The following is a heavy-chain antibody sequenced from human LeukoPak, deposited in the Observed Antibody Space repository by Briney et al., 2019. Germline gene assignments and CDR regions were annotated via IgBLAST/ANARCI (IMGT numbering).Heavy chain of an antibody. J-gene: IGHJ5*02. CDR2: ISGSGGST. Sequence: GGSLRLSRAASGFTFSSYAMSWVRQAPGKGLEWVSAISGSGGSTYYADSVKGRFTISRDNSKNTLYLQMNSLRAEDTAVYYCAKSESWFGEFVWFDPWGQGTLVTVSS. CDR3: AKSESWFGEFVWFDP. CDR1: GFTFSSYA. D-gene: IGHD3-10*01. V-gene: IGHV3-23*01.